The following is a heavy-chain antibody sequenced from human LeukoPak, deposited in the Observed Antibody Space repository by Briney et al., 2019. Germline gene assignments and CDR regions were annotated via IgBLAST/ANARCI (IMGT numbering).Heavy chain of an antibody. CDR2: INPNSGGT. CDR1: GYTFTGYY. D-gene: IGHD4-23*01. J-gene: IGHJ4*02. CDR3: ARTLDYGGNSEVYFDY. Sequence: ASVKVSCKASGYTFTGYYMHWVRQAPGQGLEWMGWINPNSGGTNYAQKFQGRVTMTRDTSISTAYMELSRLRSDDTAVYYCARTLDYGGNSEVYFDYWGQGTLVTVSS. V-gene: IGHV1-2*02.